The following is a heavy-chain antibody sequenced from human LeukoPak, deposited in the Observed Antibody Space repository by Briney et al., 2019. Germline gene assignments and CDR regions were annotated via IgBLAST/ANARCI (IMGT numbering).Heavy chain of an antibody. Sequence: SATLSLTCTVSGGSISSYYWSWIRQSPGKGLEWIGYIHYTGSTNYNPSLKSRVTISVDTSKNQFSLKLSSVTAADTAMYYCARVSRGNSVGGDYWGQGTLVTVSS. D-gene: IGHD4-23*01. J-gene: IGHJ4*02. CDR2: IHYTGST. V-gene: IGHV4-59*01. CDR1: GGSISSYY. CDR3: ARVSRGNSVGGDY.